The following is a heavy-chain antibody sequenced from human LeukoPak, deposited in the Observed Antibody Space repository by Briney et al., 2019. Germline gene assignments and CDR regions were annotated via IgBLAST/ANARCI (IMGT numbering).Heavy chain of an antibody. CDR3: AKDQRFDY. CDR1: GFTFSSYG. CDR2: ISYDGSNK. Sequence: GGSLRLSCAASGFTFSSYGMHWVRQAPGKGLEWVAVISYDGSNKYYADSVKGRFTISRDSSKNTLYLQMNSLRAEDTAVYYCAKDQRFDYWGQGTLVTVSS. V-gene: IGHV3-30*18. J-gene: IGHJ4*02.